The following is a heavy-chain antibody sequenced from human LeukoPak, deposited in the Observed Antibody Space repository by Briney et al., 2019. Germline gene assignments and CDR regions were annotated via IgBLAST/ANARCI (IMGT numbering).Heavy chain of an antibody. CDR3: AGGELFLHDY. Sequence: PSETLSLTCTVSGDSISSSSYYWEWIRQPPGKGLEWIGSTFYSGSTYYNPSLKSRVTISVDTSKNEFSLKLSSVTAADTAVYYCAGGELFLHDYWGQGTLVTVSS. J-gene: IGHJ4*02. CDR1: GDSISSSSYY. D-gene: IGHD3-10*01. V-gene: IGHV4-39*07. CDR2: TFYSGST.